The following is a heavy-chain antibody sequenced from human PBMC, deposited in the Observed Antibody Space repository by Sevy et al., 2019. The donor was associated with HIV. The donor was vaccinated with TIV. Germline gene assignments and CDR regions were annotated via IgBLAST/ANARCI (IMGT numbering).Heavy chain of an antibody. CDR1: GFTFSSYW. V-gene: IGHV3-7*01. CDR2: VKEDGSDK. CDR3: ARWDV. Sequence: GGSLRLSCAASGFTFSSYWMNWVRQAPGKGLEWVANVKEDGSDKYYVDSVKGGFTITGDNAQNSLYLEMNSLRAEDTGVYYCARWDVWGKGTLVTVSS. J-gene: IGHJ6*04.